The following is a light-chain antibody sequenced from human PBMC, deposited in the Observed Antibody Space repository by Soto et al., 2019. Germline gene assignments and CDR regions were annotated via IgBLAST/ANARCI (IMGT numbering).Light chain of an antibody. J-gene: IGLJ1*01. CDR3: NSYTRSTKYV. CDR2: EVT. V-gene: IGLV2-14*01. Sequence: QSALTQPASVSGSPGQSITVSCTGTSSDVGAYDYVSWYQHHPGKAPKLIIYEVTNRHSGVSNRFSGSKSGNTASLTISGLQAEDEADYYCNSYTRSTKYVFGTGTKVTVL. CDR1: SSDVGAYDY.